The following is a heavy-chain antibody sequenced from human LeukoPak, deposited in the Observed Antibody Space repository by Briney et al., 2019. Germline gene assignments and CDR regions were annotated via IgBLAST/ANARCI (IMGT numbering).Heavy chain of an antibody. CDR2: IKRDGSEK. Sequence: HPGGSLRLSFAACGLTFSRYWMTWVRQAPGKGLEWVANIKRDGSEKYYVDSVKGRFTISRDNAKNSLYLQMNSLRAEDTAVYYCASGRGYCSGGSCYSNGMDVWGQGTTVTVSS. J-gene: IGHJ6*02. D-gene: IGHD2-15*01. CDR1: GLTFSRYW. CDR3: ASGRGYCSGGSCYSNGMDV. V-gene: IGHV3-7*01.